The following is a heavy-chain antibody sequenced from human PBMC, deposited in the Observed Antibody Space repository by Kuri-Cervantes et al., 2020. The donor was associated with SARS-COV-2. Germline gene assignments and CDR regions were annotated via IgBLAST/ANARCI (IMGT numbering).Heavy chain of an antibody. CDR1: GYSISSGYY. CDR2: IYYSGST. V-gene: IGHV4-38-2*02. CDR3: ARVSWGEWELRGHDAFDI. J-gene: IGHJ3*02. D-gene: IGHD1-26*01. Sequence: ETRKISGTGSGYSISSGYYWGWIRQPPGKGLEWIGSIYYSGSTYYNPSLKSRVTISVDTSKSQFSLKLSSVTAADTAVYYCARVSWGEWELRGHDAFDIWGQGTMVTVSS.